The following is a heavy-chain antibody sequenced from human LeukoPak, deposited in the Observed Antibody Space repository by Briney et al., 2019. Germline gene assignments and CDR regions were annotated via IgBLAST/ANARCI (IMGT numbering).Heavy chain of an antibody. CDR3: ARAPYDFWSGYNPYYFDY. CDR2: INTDGSST. J-gene: IGHJ4*02. CDR1: GFTFSSYW. Sequence: GGSLRLSCAASGFTFSSYWMHWVRQAPGKGLVWVSRINTDGSSTSYADSVKGRFTISRDNAKNTLYLQMNSLRAEDTAVYYCARAPYDFWSGYNPYYFDYWGQGTLVTVSS. V-gene: IGHV3-74*01. D-gene: IGHD3-3*01.